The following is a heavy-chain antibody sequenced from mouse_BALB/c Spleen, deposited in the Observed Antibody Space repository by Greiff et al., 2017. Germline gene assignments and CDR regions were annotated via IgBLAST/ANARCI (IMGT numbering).Heavy chain of an antibody. J-gene: IGHJ3*01. V-gene: IGHV2-6-7*01. CDR3: AREGYYGSSSWFAY. CDR1: GFSLTGYG. Sequence: VMLVESGPGLVAPSQSLSITCTVSGFSLTGYGVNWVRQPPGKGLEWLGMIWGDGSTDYNSALKSRLSISKDNSKSQVFLKMNSLQTDDTARYYCAREGYYGSSSWFAYWGQGTLVTVSA. D-gene: IGHD1-1*01. CDR2: IWGDGST.